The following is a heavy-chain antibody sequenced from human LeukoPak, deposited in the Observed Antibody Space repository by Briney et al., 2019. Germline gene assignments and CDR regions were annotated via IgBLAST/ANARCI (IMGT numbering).Heavy chain of an antibody. J-gene: IGHJ4*02. CDR1: GFTFSGFW. Sequence: GGSLRLSCAASGFTFSGFWMHWVRQAPGKGLEWVSRINEGGSVISYADSVKGRFPISRETTKNTVYLQMGSLRAEDTAVSYCVRDLILTWTPGDDFDHWGQGTLVTVSS. D-gene: IGHD3-16*01. V-gene: IGHV3-74*01. CDR3: VRDLILTWTPGDDFDH. CDR2: INEGGSVI.